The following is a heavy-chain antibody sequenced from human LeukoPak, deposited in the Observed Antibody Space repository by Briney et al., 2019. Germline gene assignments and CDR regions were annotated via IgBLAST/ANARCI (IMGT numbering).Heavy chain of an antibody. Sequence: GGSLRLSCAASGFTFSSYRMNWVRQAPGKGLEWASSISRSSSYIYYADSVKGRFTISRDNAKNSLYLQMNSLRAEDTAVYYCATEGPTSSGFDYWGQGTLVTVSS. CDR1: GFTFSSYR. CDR3: ATEGPTSSGFDY. V-gene: IGHV3-21*01. J-gene: IGHJ4*02. CDR2: ISRSSSYI. D-gene: IGHD6-25*01.